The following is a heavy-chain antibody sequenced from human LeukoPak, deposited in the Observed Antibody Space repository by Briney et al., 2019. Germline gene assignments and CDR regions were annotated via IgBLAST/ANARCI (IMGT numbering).Heavy chain of an antibody. CDR3: AKGGSYYVTTPNFDY. Sequence: PEGSLRLSCAASGFTFDDYAMHWVRQAPGKGLEWVSGISWNSGSIGYADSVKGRFTISRDNAKNSLYLQMNSLRAEDTALYYCAKGGSYYVTTPNFDYWGQGTLVTVSS. V-gene: IGHV3-9*01. J-gene: IGHJ4*02. D-gene: IGHD1-26*01. CDR2: ISWNSGSI. CDR1: GFTFDDYA.